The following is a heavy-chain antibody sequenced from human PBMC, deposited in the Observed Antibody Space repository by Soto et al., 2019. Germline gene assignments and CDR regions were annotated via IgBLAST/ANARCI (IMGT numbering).Heavy chain of an antibody. CDR2: MHYTGFS. Sequence: SETLSHTCSFSGDSVTSHYLTWIRQSPEKGLEWIGYMHYTGFSHYNPSLKSRLTISVDRSKNQFTLQLTSVTVEDTAVYYCGHADGNARYTYWSQGTQVTVSS. CDR3: GHADGNARYTY. D-gene: IGHD5-18*01. CDR1: GDSVTSHY. J-gene: IGHJ4*01. V-gene: IGHV4-59*02.